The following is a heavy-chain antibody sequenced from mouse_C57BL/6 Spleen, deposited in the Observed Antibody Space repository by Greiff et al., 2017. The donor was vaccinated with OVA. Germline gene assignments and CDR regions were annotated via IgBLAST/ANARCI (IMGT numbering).Heavy chain of an antibody. D-gene: IGHD1-1*01. V-gene: IGHV1-4*01. CDR3: AGGGSSGAY. Sequence: VQLPQSGAELARPGAPVKMSCQAFCYTFTYYTMHWVKQRPGQGPEWIGYIYPSSGYTKYNQKFKDKATLTADKSSSTAYMQLSSRTSEDSAVYYCAGGGSSGAYWGKGTLVTVSA. CDR1: CYTFTYYT. J-gene: IGHJ3*01. CDR2: IYPSSGYT.